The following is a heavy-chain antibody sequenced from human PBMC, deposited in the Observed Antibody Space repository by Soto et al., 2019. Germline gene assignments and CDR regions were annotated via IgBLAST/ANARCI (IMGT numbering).Heavy chain of an antibody. CDR2: INAGNGNT. D-gene: IGHD3-22*01. CDR1: GYTFTSYA. CDR3: ARGSGYYFWDDY. V-gene: IGHV1-3*05. J-gene: IGHJ4*02. Sequence: QVQLVQSGAEEKKPGASVKVSCKASGYTFTSYAMHWVRQAPGQRLEWMGWINAGNGNTKYSQKFQGRVTISRDTYASTAYMELSILRSEDTSVYYCARGSGYYFWDDYRGQGTLFTVSS.